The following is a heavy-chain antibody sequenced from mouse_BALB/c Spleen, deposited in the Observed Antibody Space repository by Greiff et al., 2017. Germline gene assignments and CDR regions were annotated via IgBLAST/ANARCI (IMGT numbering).Heavy chain of an antibody. CDR2: ISSGGST. J-gene: IGHJ1*01. CDR3: ARGLDWYFDV. D-gene: IGHD4-1*01. CDR1: GFTFSSYA. Sequence: EVQRVESGGGLVKPGGSLKLSCAASGFTFSSYAMSWVRQTPEKRLEWVASISSGGSTYYPDSVKGRFTISRDNARNILYLQMSSLRSEDTAMYYCARGLDWYFDVWGAGTTVTVSS. V-gene: IGHV5-6-5*01.